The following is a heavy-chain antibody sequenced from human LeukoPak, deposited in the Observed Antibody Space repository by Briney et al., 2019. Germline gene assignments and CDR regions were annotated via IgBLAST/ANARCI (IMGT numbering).Heavy chain of an antibody. J-gene: IGHJ3*02. V-gene: IGHV4-59*01. CDR1: GGSISSYY. CDR2: IYYSGST. CDR3: ARDSGNYYSNAFDI. Sequence: SETLSLTCTVSGGSISSYYWSWIRQPPGKGLEWIGYIYYSGSTNYNPSLKSRVTISVDTSKNQFSLKLSSVTAADTAVYYCARDSGNYYSNAFDIWGQGTMVTVSS. D-gene: IGHD1-26*01.